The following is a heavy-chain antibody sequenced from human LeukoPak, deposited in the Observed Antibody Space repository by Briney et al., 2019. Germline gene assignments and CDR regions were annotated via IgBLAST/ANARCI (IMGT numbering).Heavy chain of an antibody. D-gene: IGHD6-19*01. CDR3: GRDRGSGWNKAIDY. Sequence: SVKASCKASGGGLRNYAITWVRQAPGQGLEWMGRIIPSIGSSNYVPKFQGRFTITADKSTSTVFIELSNLRSEDTAVYFCGRDRGSGWNKAIDYWGQGTLVTVSS. J-gene: IGHJ4*02. CDR1: GGGLRNYA. CDR2: IIPSIGSS. V-gene: IGHV1-69*04.